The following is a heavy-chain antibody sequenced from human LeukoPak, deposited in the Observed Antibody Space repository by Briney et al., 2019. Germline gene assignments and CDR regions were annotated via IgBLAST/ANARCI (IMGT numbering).Heavy chain of an antibody. J-gene: IGHJ5*02. CDR1: GFAFSSYA. D-gene: IGHD6-13*01. Sequence: GGSLRHSCLASGFAFSSYAMHWVRQAPGKGLEHVSTISSDGLNTYYADSVKGRFTISRDTSKNTLYLQMSSLRGDDTAVYYCLKGSQGPIWQQLVPDRWGQGTQVTVSS. V-gene: IGHV3-64D*06. CDR3: LKGSQGPIWQQLVPDR. CDR2: ISSDGLNT.